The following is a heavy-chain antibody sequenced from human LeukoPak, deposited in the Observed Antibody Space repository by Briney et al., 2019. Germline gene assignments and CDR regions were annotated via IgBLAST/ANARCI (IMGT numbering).Heavy chain of an antibody. CDR2: IRYDGSNK. J-gene: IGHJ4*02. Sequence: GGSLRPSCAASGFTFSTYGMHWVRQAPGKGLEWVAFIRYDGSNKYYADSVKGRFTISRDNSKNTLYLQMNSLRAEDTAVYYCAREGTLYGDYEYWGQGTLVTVSS. CDR3: AREGTLYGDYEY. V-gene: IGHV3-30*02. CDR1: GFTFSTYG. D-gene: IGHD4-17*01.